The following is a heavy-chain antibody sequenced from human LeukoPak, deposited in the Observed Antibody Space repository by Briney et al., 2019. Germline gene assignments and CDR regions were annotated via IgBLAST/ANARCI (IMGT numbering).Heavy chain of an antibody. CDR3: AGIGPYYYDSSGYYFDY. J-gene: IGHJ4*02. CDR1: GYSISSGYY. CDR2: IYHSGST. D-gene: IGHD3-22*01. V-gene: IGHV4-38-2*02. Sequence: SETLSLTCTVSGYSISSGYYWGWIRQPPGKGLEWIGSIYHSGSTNYNPSLKSRVTISVDKSKNQFSLKLSSVTAADTAVYYCAGIGPYYYDSSGYYFDYWGQGTLVTVSS.